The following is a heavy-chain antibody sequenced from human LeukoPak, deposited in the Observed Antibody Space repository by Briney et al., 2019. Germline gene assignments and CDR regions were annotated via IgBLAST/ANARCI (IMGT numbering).Heavy chain of an antibody. D-gene: IGHD4-17*01. Sequence: ASVKVSCKASGYTFTNYAMSWVRQAPGQGLEWMGWMNPNSGNTGYAQKFQGRVTMTRNTSISTAYMELSSLRSEDTAVYYCARGGEDYWGQGTLVTVSS. CDR2: MNPNSGNT. CDR3: ARGGEDY. J-gene: IGHJ4*02. V-gene: IGHV1-8*02. CDR1: GYTFTNYA.